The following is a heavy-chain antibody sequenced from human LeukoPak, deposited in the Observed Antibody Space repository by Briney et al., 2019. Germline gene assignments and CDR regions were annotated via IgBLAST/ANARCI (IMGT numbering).Heavy chain of an antibody. Sequence: PRGSLRLSCAASGFTFCSYAMSWVRQAPGEGLEWVSAISGSVGSTYYADSVKGRFTISRDNSKNTLYLQMNSLRAENTAVYYCAKDTRFLVHPGPTPSIWGQGTLVTVSS. V-gene: IGHV3-23*01. J-gene: IGHJ4*02. CDR1: GFTFCSYA. D-gene: IGHD3-3*01. CDR3: AKDTRFLVHPGPTPSI. CDR2: ISGSVGST.